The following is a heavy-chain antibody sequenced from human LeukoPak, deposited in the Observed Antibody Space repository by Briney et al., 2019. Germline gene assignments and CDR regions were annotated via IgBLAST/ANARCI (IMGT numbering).Heavy chain of an antibody. D-gene: IGHD5-12*01. CDR1: GDSIRSFN. J-gene: IGHJ4*02. CDR3: AREVGDSGYSDY. CDR2: IYYSGST. V-gene: IGHV4-59*01. Sequence: KPSETLSLTCTVSGDSIRSFNWNWIRQPPGKGLEWIGYIYYSGSTNYNPSLKSRAIISGDTSKNQISLKLRSVTAADTAVYFCAREVGDSGYSDYRGQGTLVTVSS.